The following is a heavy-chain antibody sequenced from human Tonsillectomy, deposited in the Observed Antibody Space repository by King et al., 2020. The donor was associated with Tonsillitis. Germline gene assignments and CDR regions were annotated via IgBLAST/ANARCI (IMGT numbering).Heavy chain of an antibody. CDR2: VYYSGST. J-gene: IGHJ6*03. V-gene: IGHV4-59*01. Sequence: QLQESGPGLVKPSETLSLTCTVSGGSISSYYWSWIRQPPGKGLEWIGYVYYSGSTHYNPSLTSRVTISVDTSKNQFSLKLSSVTAADTAVYFCARVSSPQNTMDPHYYYYYMDVWGKGTTVTVSS. D-gene: IGHD3-10*01. CDR3: ARVSSPQNTMDPHYYYYYMDV. CDR1: GGSISSYY.